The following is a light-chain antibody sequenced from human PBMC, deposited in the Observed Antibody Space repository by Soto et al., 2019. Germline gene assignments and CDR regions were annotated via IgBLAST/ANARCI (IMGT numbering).Light chain of an antibody. CDR3: QSSDSRLSGSDV. V-gene: IGLV1-40*01. CDR2: GDS. J-gene: IGLJ1*01. Sequence: QCALTQPPSVSGAPGQRVTISCTGSSSNIGAGYHVHWYQQLPGAAPKLLIFGDSNRPSGVPDRFSGSKSGTSASLAITGLQADDEADYYCQSSDSRLSGSDVFGTGTKVTVL. CDR1: SSNIGAGYH.